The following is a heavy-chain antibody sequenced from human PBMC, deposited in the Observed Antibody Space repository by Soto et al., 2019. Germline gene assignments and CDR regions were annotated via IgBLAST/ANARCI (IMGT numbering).Heavy chain of an antibody. CDR2: ISSSSGTI. Sequence: EVQLVESGGGLVQPGGSLRLSCAASGFTFSSYSMNWVRQAPGKGLEWVSFISSSSGTIYYADSVKGRFTISRDNAKNSLYRQMNSLRAEDTAVYYCARDAPPDDYWGQGTLVTVSS. J-gene: IGHJ4*02. CDR3: ARDAPPDDY. CDR1: GFTFSSYS. V-gene: IGHV3-48*01.